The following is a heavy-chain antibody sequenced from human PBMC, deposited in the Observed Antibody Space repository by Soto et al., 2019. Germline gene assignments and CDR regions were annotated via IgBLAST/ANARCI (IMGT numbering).Heavy chain of an antibody. Sequence: QVQVVESGGGVVQPGKSLRLSCAASAFTLSKFVMHWVRQAPGRGLEWVAVTSNDGSNTFYADSVKGRFTISRDNSKNTVYLQMIGLRTEDTAVYYCARGNLDVWGQGTTVTV. CDR3: ARGNLDV. J-gene: IGHJ6*02. CDR1: AFTLSKFV. V-gene: IGHV3-30-3*01. D-gene: IGHD1-7*01. CDR2: TSNDGSNT.